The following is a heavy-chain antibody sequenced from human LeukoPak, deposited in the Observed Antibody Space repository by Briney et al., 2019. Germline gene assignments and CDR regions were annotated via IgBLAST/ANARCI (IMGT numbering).Heavy chain of an antibody. Sequence: GGSLRLSCAASGFTFGSFWMTWVRQAPGRGLEGVASINHDGNQKYYVDSVKDRLTISRDNDKNSLYLQMSSLSAEDTAVYYCARHPEAGTVDHWGQGTLVTVSS. CDR3: ARHPEAGTVDH. CDR2: INHDGNQK. J-gene: IGHJ5*02. CDR1: GFTFGSFW. D-gene: IGHD6-19*01. V-gene: IGHV3-7*05.